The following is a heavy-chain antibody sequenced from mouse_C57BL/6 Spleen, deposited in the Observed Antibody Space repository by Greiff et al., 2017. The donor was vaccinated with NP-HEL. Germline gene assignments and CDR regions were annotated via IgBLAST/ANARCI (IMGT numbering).Heavy chain of an antibody. CDR2: ISGGGGNT. CDR1: GFTFSSYT. V-gene: IGHV5-9*01. CDR3: ARENGDYAMDY. Sequence: VQLVESGGGLVKPGGSLKLSCAASGFTFSSYTMSWVRQTPEKRLEWVATISGGGGNTYYPDSVKGRFTISRDNAKNTLYLQMSSLRSEDTALYYCARENGDYAMDYWGQGTSVTVSS. J-gene: IGHJ4*01.